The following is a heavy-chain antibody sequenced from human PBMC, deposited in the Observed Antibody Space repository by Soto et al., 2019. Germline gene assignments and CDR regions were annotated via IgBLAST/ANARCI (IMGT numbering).Heavy chain of an antibody. CDR1: GFTFSSYG. J-gene: IGHJ4*02. Sequence: GGSLRLSCAASGFTFSSYGMYWVRQAPGKGLEWEAVISYDGSNKYYADSVKGQFTISRDNSKNTLYLQMNSLRAEDTAVYYCAKAPSPCSGGSCYVDCWGQGTLVTVSS. D-gene: IGHD2-15*01. V-gene: IGHV3-30*18. CDR3: AKAPSPCSGGSCYVDC. CDR2: ISYDGSNK.